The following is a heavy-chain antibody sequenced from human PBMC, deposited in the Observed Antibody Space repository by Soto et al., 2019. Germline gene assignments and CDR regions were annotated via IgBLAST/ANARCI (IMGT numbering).Heavy chain of an antibody. CDR3: ARGWFGPDV. V-gene: IGHV3-74*01. CDR1: EFTFSGRS. D-gene: IGHD3-10*01. Sequence: EVQLVESGGGLVQPGGPLSLSCAASEFTFSGRSVHWVRQAPGKGLVWVSGIDKVGTDSTYADSVKGRFTSSRDNAKNTVYLQMNSLRVEDTAVYYCARGWFGPDVWGKGTTVTVSS. J-gene: IGHJ6*03. CDR2: IDKVGTDS.